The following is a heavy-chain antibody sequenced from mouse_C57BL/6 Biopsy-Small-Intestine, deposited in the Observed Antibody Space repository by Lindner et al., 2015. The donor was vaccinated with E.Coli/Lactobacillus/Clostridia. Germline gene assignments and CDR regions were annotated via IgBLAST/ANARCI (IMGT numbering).Heavy chain of an antibody. V-gene: IGHV1-64*01. CDR2: INPNSGGT. CDR3: AREDDYDVLTGYYSSVDY. J-gene: IGHJ4*01. CDR1: GYTFTGHF. Sequence: SVKVSCKASGYTFTGHFIHWVRQAPGQGFEWMGRINPNSGGTHYVEKFQGRVTMTRDTSISTAFMELTRLRSDDTAVYYCAREDDYDVLTGYYSSVDYWGRGTLVTVSS. D-gene: IGHD1-1*01.